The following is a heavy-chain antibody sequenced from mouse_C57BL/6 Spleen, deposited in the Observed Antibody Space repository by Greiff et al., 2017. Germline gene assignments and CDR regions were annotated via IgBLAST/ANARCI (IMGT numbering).Heavy chain of an antibody. D-gene: IGHD1-1*01. CDR2: IDPETGGT. CDR1: GYTFTDYE. CDR3: TRPLYYYGRSYAFRY. Sequence: VQLQQSGAELVRPGASVTLSCKASGYTFTDYEMHWVKQTPVHGLEWIGAIDPETGGTAYNQKFKGKAILTADKSSSTAYMELRSLTSEDSAVYYCTRPLYYYGRSYAFRYWGQGTTLTGSS. V-gene: IGHV1-15*01. J-gene: IGHJ2*01.